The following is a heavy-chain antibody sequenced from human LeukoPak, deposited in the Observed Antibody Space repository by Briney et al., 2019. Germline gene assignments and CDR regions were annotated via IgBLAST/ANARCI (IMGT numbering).Heavy chain of an antibody. J-gene: IGHJ4*02. CDR2: INHNGST. V-gene: IGHV4-34*01. Sequence: SETLSLTCAVYGGSFSGYYWSWIRQPPGKGLEWIGEINHNGSTNYNPSLKSRVTISVDTSKNQFSLKLSSVTAADTAVYYCARVGNYYDSSGYSGYWGQGTLVTVSS. CDR3: ARVGNYYDSSGYSGY. CDR1: GGSFSGYY. D-gene: IGHD3-22*01.